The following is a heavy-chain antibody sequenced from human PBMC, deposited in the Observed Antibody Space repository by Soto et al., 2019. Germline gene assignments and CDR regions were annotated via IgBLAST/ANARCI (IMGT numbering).Heavy chain of an antibody. J-gene: IGHJ6*03. CDR1: GFTFDDYA. Sequence: GGSLRLSCAASGFTFDDYAMHWVRQAPGKGLEWVSGISWNSGSIGYADSVKGRFTISRDNAKNSLYLQMNSLRAEDTALYYCAKDSGDIVVVPAATYYYYYMDVWGKGTTVTVSS. CDR2: ISWNSGSI. D-gene: IGHD2-2*01. V-gene: IGHV3-9*01. CDR3: AKDSGDIVVVPAATYYYYYMDV.